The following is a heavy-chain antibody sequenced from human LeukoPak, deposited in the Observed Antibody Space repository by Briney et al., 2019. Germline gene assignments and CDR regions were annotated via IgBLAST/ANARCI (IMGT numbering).Heavy chain of an antibody. CDR2: IDPSDSYT. CDR1: GYSFTSYW. V-gene: IGHV5-10-1*01. J-gene: IGHJ3*02. CDR3: AGRPNYDILTGYYNSHDAFDI. D-gene: IGHD3-9*01. Sequence: GESLKISCKGSGYSFTSYWISWVRQMPGKGLEWMGRIDPSDSYTNYSPSFQGHVTISADKSISTAYLQWSSLKASDTAMYYCAGRPNYDILTGYYNSHDAFDIWGQGTMVTVSS.